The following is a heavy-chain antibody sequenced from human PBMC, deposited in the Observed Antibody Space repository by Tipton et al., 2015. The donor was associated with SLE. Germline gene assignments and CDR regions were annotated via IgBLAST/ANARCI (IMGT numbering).Heavy chain of an antibody. Sequence: SLRLSCAASGFSFSNYDMNWVRQAPGKGLEWVSHISSSSSTTYYAQSVKGRFTISRDNAENSLYLQMNSLRAEDTAVYYCARDRHSDFWSAPNDYWGQGTLVTVSS. D-gene: IGHD3-3*01. CDR1: GFSFSNYD. CDR2: ISSSSSTT. J-gene: IGHJ4*02. V-gene: IGHV3-48*01. CDR3: ARDRHSDFWSAPNDY.